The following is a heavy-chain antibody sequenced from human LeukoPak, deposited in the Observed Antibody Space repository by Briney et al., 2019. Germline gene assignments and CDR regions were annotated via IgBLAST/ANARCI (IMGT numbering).Heavy chain of an antibody. D-gene: IGHD1-26*01. CDR2: IYSGGST. CDR3: ARVEGAAYFDC. J-gene: IGHJ4*02. CDR1: GFTVSSNY. V-gene: IGHV3-53*01. Sequence: GGSLRLSCAASGFTVSSNYMSWVRQAPGKGLEWVSVIYSGGSTYYADSVKGRFTISRDNSKNTLYLQMNSLRAEDTAVYYCARVEGAAYFDCWGQGTLVTVSS.